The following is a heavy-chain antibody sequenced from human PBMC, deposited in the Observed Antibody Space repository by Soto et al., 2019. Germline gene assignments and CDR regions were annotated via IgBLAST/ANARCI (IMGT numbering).Heavy chain of an antibody. Sequence: GALRLSCAASGFTFDDYYMSWVRQAPGKGLEWISDISSTGSHTNYADSVKGRFTISRDNAKNSLHLQMNNLRGEDTAVYYCATGGYNYGSDFWGQGTLVTVS. V-gene: IGHV3-11*05. J-gene: IGHJ4*02. CDR1: GFTFDDYY. CDR2: ISSTGSHT. CDR3: ATGGYNYGSDF. D-gene: IGHD5-18*01.